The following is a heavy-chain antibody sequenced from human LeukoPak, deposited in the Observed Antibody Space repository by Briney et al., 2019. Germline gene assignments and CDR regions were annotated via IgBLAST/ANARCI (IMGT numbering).Heavy chain of an antibody. J-gene: IGHJ4*02. CDR3: ARRAGLHSLDY. D-gene: IGHD5/OR15-5a*01. Sequence: KSSETLSLTCAVYGGSFSGYYWSWIRQPPGKGLEWIGEINHSGSINYNPSLKSRVTISVDTSKNQFSLRLSSVSAADTALYFCARRAGLHSLDYWDQGTLVTVSS. V-gene: IGHV4-34*01. CDR2: INHSGSI. CDR1: GGSFSGYY.